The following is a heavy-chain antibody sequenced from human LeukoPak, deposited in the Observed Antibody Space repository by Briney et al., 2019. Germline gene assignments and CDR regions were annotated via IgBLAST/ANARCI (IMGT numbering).Heavy chain of an antibody. CDR3: ARRQYSSSWYVDY. CDR1: GYTFTSYG. J-gene: IGHJ4*02. Sequence: GASVKVSCTASGYTFTSYGISWVRQAPGQGLEWMGWISAYNGNTNYAQKLQGRVTMTTDTSASTAYMELSSLRSEDTAVYYCARRQYSSSWYVDYWGQGTLVTVSS. V-gene: IGHV1-18*01. CDR2: ISAYNGNT. D-gene: IGHD6-13*01.